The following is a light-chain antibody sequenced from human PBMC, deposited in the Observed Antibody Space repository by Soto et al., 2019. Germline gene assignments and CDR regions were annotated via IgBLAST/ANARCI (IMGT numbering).Light chain of an antibody. CDR3: QQYLAIPRT. V-gene: IGKV4-1*01. CDR1: QSVIYSANNKNC. J-gene: IGKJ1*01. CDR2: WAS. Sequence: IVMAQFRDSLAGSLGERATINCKSSQSVIYSANNKNCLAWYQQKPGQPPKVLIYWASTRESGVPDRFSGSGSGTDFTLTISSMQAEDVAVYYCQQYLAIPRTFGQGTKVDIK.